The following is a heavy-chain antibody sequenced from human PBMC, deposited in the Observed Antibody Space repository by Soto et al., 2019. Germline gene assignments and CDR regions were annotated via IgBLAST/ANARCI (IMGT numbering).Heavy chain of an antibody. CDR1: GFTLSNYG. J-gene: IGHJ3*01. CDR2: ISDDGTNK. Sequence: GGSLRLSXAVYGFTLSNYGMHWVRQAPGKGLEWVALISDDGTNKYFVDSVKGRFTISRDNSRNMVYLQMNRLRAEDTAVYYCAKDYLGSSKVSDFCGQGTLVTVSS. D-gene: IGHD2-2*01. V-gene: IGHV3-30*18. CDR3: AKDYLGSSKVSDF.